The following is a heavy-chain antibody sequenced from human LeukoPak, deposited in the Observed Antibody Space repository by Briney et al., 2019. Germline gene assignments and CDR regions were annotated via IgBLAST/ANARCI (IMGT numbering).Heavy chain of an antibody. Sequence: GRSLRLSCAASGFTFNSYAMHWVRQAPGKGLEWVAVISYAGSNKFYADSVKGRFTISRDNSKNTLSLQMNSLRAEDTAVYYCARDSPIYDILTGPDYWGQGTLVTVSS. V-gene: IGHV3-30-3*01. J-gene: IGHJ4*02. D-gene: IGHD3-9*01. CDR3: ARDSPIYDILTGPDY. CDR2: ISYAGSNK. CDR1: GFTFNSYA.